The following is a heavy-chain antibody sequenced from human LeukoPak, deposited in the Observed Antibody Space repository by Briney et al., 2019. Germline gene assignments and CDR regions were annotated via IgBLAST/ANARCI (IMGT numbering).Heavy chain of an antibody. CDR3: ARDYSKGYFDY. CDR1: GGSIDTYY. V-gene: IGHV4-4*07. Sequence: PSETLSLTCTVSGGSIDTYYWSWIRQPAGKGLEWVGRIYTSGSTNYNPSLKSRVTISVDTSKNQFSLKLSSVTAADTAVYYCARDYSKGYFDYWGQGTLVTVSS. J-gene: IGHJ4*02. CDR2: IYTSGST. D-gene: IGHD4-11*01.